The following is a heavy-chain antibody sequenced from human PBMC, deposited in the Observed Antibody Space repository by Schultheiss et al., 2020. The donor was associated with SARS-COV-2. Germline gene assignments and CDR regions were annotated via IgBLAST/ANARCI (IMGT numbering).Heavy chain of an antibody. J-gene: IGHJ6*03. V-gene: IGHV3-21*01. CDR3: ARVGWYCSGGSCYSVYYYMDV. Sequence: GESLKISCAASGFTFSSYSMNWVRQAPGKGLEWVSSISSSSSTIYYADSVKGRFTISRDNAKNSLYLQMNSLRAEDTAVYYCARVGWYCSGGSCYSVYYYMDVWGKGTTVTVSS. CDR2: ISSSSSTI. D-gene: IGHD2-15*01. CDR1: GFTFSSYS.